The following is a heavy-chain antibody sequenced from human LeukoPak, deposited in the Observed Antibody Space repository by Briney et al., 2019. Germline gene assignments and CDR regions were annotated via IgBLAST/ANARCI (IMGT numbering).Heavy chain of an antibody. V-gene: IGHV3-11*06. J-gene: IGHJ4*02. CDR2: ISSSSSYT. D-gene: IGHD5-12*01. Sequence: PGRSLRLSCAASGFTFSDYYMSWIRQAPGKGLEWVSYISSSSSYTNYADSVKGRFTISRDNAKNSLYLQMNSLRAEDTAVYYCARLGWATAPLDYWGQGTLVTVSS. CDR1: GFTFSDYY. CDR3: ARLGWATAPLDY.